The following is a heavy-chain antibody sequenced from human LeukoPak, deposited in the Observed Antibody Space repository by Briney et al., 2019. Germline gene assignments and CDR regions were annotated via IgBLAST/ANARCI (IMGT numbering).Heavy chain of an antibody. CDR3: ASGPLTMVRGVINYYYYGMDV. Sequence: ASVKVSCKASGYTFTSYAMHWVRQAPGQRLEWMGRINTGNGNTKYSQKFQGRVTITRDTSASTAYMELSSLRSEDTAVYYCASGPLTMVRGVINYYYYGMDVWGQGTTVTVSS. CDR2: INTGNGNT. CDR1: GYTFTSYA. J-gene: IGHJ6*02. V-gene: IGHV1-3*04. D-gene: IGHD3-10*01.